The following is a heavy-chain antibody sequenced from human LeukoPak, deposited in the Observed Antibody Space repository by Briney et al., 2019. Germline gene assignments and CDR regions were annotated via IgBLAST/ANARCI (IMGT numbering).Heavy chain of an antibody. D-gene: IGHD2/OR15-2a*01. CDR2: ISTSGRTR. Sequence: GGSLRLSCAASGFTFSSYSLNWVRQAPGKGLEWVSYISTSGRTRYYADSVKGRFAISRDDAKNSLYLQMNSLRAEDTAVYYCARDSPLSGYWGQGTLVNVSS. V-gene: IGHV3-48*04. CDR1: GFTFSSYS. CDR3: ARDSPLSGY. J-gene: IGHJ4*02.